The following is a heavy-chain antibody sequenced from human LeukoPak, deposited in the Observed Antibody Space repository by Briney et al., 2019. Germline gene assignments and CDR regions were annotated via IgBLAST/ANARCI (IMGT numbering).Heavy chain of an antibody. CDR1: GGSISSNNW. CDR2: IYHSGSP. V-gene: IGHV4-4*02. Sequence: SETPSLTCAVSGGSISSNNWWGWVRQPPGKGLEWIGEIYHSGSPNYNPSLKSRVTISVDKSRNHFSLNLSSVTAADTAVYYCARVNINNWHSCDYWGQGTLVTVSS. D-gene: IGHD1-1*01. J-gene: IGHJ4*02. CDR3: ARVNINNWHSCDY.